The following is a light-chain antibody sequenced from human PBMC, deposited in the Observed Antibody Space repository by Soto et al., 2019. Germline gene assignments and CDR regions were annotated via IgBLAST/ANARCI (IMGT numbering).Light chain of an antibody. V-gene: IGKV1D-12*01. J-gene: IGKJ1*01. Sequence: DIQMTQSPSSVSASVGDRVTITCRASQAISTWLAWYQQKPGKAPKLLIYAASNLQTGVPSRFSVSGSGTDFTLTISSLQPEDFATYYGQQDNSFPRTFGQVTKVEIK. CDR2: AAS. CDR3: QQDNSFPRT. CDR1: QAISTW.